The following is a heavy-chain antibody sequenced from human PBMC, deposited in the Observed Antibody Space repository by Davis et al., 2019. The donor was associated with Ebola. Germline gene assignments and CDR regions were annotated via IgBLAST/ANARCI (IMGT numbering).Heavy chain of an antibody. CDR3: ARDLGYCTNGVCYNYMDV. CDR1: GYTFTSYA. CDR2: INAGNGNT. J-gene: IGHJ6*03. Sequence: ASVKVSCKASGYTFTSYAMHWVRQAPGQRLEWMGWINAGNGNTKYSQKFQGRVTITRDTSASTAYMELSSLRSEDTAVYYCARDLGYCTNGVCYNYMDVWGKGTTVTISS. V-gene: IGHV1-3*01. D-gene: IGHD2-8*01.